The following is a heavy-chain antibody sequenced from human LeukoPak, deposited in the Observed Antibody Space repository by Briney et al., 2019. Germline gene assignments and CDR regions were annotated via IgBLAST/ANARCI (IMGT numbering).Heavy chain of an antibody. CDR1: GGSISSGDYY. V-gene: IGHV4-30-4*08. CDR2: IYYSGST. CDR3: AREARYSGSYPYYYYMDV. J-gene: IGHJ6*03. D-gene: IGHD1-26*01. Sequence: PSETLSLICTVSGGSISSGDYYWSWIRQPPGKGLEWIGYIYYSGSTYYNPSLKSRVTISVDTSKNQFSLKLSSVTAADTAVYYCAREARYSGSYPYYYYMDVWGKGTTVTVSS.